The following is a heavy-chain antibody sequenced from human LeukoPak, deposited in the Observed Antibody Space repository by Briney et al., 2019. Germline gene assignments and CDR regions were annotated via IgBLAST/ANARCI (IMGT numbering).Heavy chain of an antibody. D-gene: IGHD6-13*01. CDR1: GFTFSDYA. V-gene: IGHV3-64*01. J-gene: IGHJ6*02. Sequence: GGSLRLSCAVSGFTFSDYAIHWVRQTPGKGLEYVSAISAAGGSTYYGNSVKGRFIVSRDNSKNTLYLQMNSLRAEDTAVYYCARDKAAAQSYYYGMDVWGQGTTVTVSS. CDR3: ARDKAAAQSYYYGMDV. CDR2: ISAAGGST.